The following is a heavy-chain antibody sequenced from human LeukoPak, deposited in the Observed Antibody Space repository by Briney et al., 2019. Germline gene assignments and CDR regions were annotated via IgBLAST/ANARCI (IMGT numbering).Heavy chain of an antibody. J-gene: IGHJ6*03. D-gene: IGHD2-8*01. CDR2: IQYDGSNE. V-gene: IGHV3-30*02. Sequence: GSLRLSCAASGFSFSSYWMSWVRQAPGKGLEWVAYIQYDGSNEQYAHSVKGRFRISRDSSKNILYLQMNSLRAEDTAVYYCAKDRCSNGIGCYYYYMDVWGKGTTVTISS. CDR1: GFSFSSYW. CDR3: AKDRCSNGIGCYYYYMDV.